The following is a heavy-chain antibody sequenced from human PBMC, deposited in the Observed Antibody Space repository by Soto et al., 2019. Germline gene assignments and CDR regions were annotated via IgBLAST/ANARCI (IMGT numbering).Heavy chain of an antibody. Sequence: ASVKVSCKASGYTFTSYAMHWVRQAPGQRLEWMGWINAGNGNTKYSQKFQGRVTITRDTSASTAYMELSSLRSEDTAVYYCARDKGSGYYYGNPYYFDYWGQGTLVTVSS. CDR1: GYTFTSYA. D-gene: IGHD3-22*01. CDR3: ARDKGSGYYYGNPYYFDY. J-gene: IGHJ4*02. CDR2: INAGNGNT. V-gene: IGHV1-3*01.